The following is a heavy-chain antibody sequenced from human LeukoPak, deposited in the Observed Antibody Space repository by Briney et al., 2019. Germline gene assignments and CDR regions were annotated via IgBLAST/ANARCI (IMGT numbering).Heavy chain of an antibody. CDR2: INPSGGSK. CDR1: GYTFTTYY. CDR3: ARDATDDSFDI. V-gene: IGHV1-46*01. Sequence: ASVKVSCKASGYTFTTYYMHWVRQAPGQGREGMGIINPSGGSKNYAQKFQGRLTMTMDTSTSTVYMNLSSLRSEDTAVYYCARDATDDSFDIWGQGTMVTVSS. J-gene: IGHJ3*02.